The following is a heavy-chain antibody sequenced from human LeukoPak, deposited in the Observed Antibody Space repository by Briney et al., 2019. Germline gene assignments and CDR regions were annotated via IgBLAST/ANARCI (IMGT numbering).Heavy chain of an antibody. CDR3: AKDHYDFWSGPTLDYYYGMDV. V-gene: IGHV3-30*18. CDR2: ILYDGSNK. CDR1: GFTFSSYG. J-gene: IGHJ6*02. D-gene: IGHD3-3*01. Sequence: GWSLRVSCAASGFTFSSYGMHWVGQAVDKLLESVAVILYDGSNKYYADSVKGRFTISRDNSKNTLYLQMNSLRAEDTAVYYCAKDHYDFWSGPTLDYYYGMDVWGQGTTVTVSS.